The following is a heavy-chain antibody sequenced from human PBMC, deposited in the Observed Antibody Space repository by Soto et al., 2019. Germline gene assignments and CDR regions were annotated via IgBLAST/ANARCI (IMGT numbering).Heavy chain of an antibody. CDR1: GFTFSSYA. CDR3: AKDQKYYDSSGYYDY. D-gene: IGHD3-22*01. Sequence: PVGSLRLSCAASGFTFSSYALSWVRQAPGKGLEWVSATSASGGSTYYADSVKGRFTISRDNSKNTLCLQMNSLRAEDTAVYYCAKDQKYYDSSGYYDYWGQGTLVTVSS. J-gene: IGHJ4*02. V-gene: IGHV3-23*01. CDR2: TSASGGST.